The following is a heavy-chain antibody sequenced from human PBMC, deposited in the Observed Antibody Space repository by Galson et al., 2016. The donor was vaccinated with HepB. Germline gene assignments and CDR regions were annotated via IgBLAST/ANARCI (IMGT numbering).Heavy chain of an antibody. CDR2: ISATGTTV. CDR1: GFTFSTYH. J-gene: IGHJ5*02. D-gene: IGHD3-3*01. CDR3: ARDSRATFGEPNWFDP. Sequence: SLRLACAASGFTFSTYHMNAVRQAPGKGLDSISYISATGTTVDYAASVKGRFLSSRDNAKNALFLKMHSLRVEDTAVYYCARDSRATFGEPNWFDPWGQGTLVIVSS. V-gene: IGHV3-48*03.